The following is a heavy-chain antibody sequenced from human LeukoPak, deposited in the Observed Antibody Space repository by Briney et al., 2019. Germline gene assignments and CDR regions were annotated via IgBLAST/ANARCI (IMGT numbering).Heavy chain of an antibody. CDR2: ISNSGGST. Sequence: GGSLRLSCAASGFTFSSYAMSWVRQAPGKGLERVSVISNSGGSTHYADSVKGRFTISRDNSKNTLYLQMNSLRAEDTAVYYCAKGHYDSSVYNYFTYWGQGTLVSVSS. J-gene: IGHJ4*02. CDR3: AKGHYDSSVYNYFTY. D-gene: IGHD3-22*01. CDR1: GFTFSSYA. V-gene: IGHV3-23*01.